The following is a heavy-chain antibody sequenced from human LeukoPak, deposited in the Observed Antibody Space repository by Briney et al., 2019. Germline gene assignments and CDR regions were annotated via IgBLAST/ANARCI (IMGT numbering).Heavy chain of an antibody. V-gene: IGHV1-69*05. J-gene: IGHJ3*02. Sequence: SVKVSCKASGGTFSSYAISWVRQAPGQGLEWMGGIIPIFGTANYAQKFQGRVTITTDESTSTAYMELSSLRSEDTAVYYCARATYCSSTSCLYDAFDIWGQGTMVTVSS. D-gene: IGHD2-2*01. CDR1: GGTFSSYA. CDR2: IIPIFGTA. CDR3: ARATYCSSTSCLYDAFDI.